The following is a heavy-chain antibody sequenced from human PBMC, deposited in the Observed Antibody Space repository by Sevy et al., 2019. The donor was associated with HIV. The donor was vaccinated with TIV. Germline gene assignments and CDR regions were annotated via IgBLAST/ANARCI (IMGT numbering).Heavy chain of an antibody. CDR2: IRYDGSNK. V-gene: IGHV3-30*02. J-gene: IGHJ3*02. CDR1: GFTFSSYG. Sequence: GGSLRLSCAASGFTFSSYGMHWVRQAPGKGLEWVAFIRYDGSNKYYADSVKGRFTISRDNSKNTLYLQMNSLRAEETAVYYCAKDLPRWVYYDSSGYDAFDIWGQGTMVTVSS. D-gene: IGHD3-22*01. CDR3: AKDLPRWVYYDSSGYDAFDI.